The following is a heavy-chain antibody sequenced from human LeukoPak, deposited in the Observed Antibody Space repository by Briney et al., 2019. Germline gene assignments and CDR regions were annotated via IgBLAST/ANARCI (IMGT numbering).Heavy chain of an antibody. D-gene: IGHD4-17*01. CDR1: GFTFTSYA. CDR2: VSGSAGST. CDR3: ARTPYGDQYYFDY. Sequence: GGSLRLSCAASGFTFTSYAISWVRQAPGKGLEWVSSVSGSAGSTYYADSVKGRFTIFRDISKNTLYLQMNSLRAEDTAVYYCARTPYGDQYYFDYWGQGTLVTVSS. V-gene: IGHV3-23*01. J-gene: IGHJ4*02.